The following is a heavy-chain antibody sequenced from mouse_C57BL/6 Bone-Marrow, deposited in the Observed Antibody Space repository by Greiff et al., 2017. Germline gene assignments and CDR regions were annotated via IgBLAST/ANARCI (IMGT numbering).Heavy chain of an antibody. Sequence: QVQLQQPGPELVRPGSSVKLSCKASGYTFTSYWMHWVKQRPIQGLEWIGNIDPSDSDTHYNQKFKDKATLTVDKSSSTAYMQLSSLTSEDSAVYYCASHFLYCGSSYWYFDVWGTGTAISVSS. CDR1: GYTFTSYW. D-gene: IGHD1-1*01. CDR3: ASHFLYCGSSYWYFDV. J-gene: IGHJ1*03. V-gene: IGHV1-52*01. CDR2: IDPSDSDT.